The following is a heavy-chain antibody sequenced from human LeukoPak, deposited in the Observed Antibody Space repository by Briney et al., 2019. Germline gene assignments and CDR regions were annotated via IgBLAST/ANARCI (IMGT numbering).Heavy chain of an antibody. CDR1: GYSSTSYW. D-gene: IGHD6-19*01. CDR3: ARHLGARQVAGDFDY. J-gene: IGHJ4*02. Sequence: GESLKISCKGSGYSSTSYWIGWVRQMPGKGLEWMGIIYPGDSDTRYSPSFQGQVTISADKSISTAYLQWSGLKASDTAMYYCARHLGARQVAGDFDYWGQGTLVTVSS. CDR2: IYPGDSDT. V-gene: IGHV5-51*01.